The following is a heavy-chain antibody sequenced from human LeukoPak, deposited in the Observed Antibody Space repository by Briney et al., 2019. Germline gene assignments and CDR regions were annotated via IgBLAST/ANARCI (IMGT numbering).Heavy chain of an antibody. CDR3: VRVYVRPPDY. V-gene: IGHV3-11*04. CDR1: GFTFSSYA. D-gene: IGHD5/OR15-5a*01. J-gene: IGHJ4*02. Sequence: GGSLRLSCAASGFTFSSYAMSWIRQAPGKGLEWVSYISSSGSTIYYADSVKGRFTISRDNAKNSLYLQMNSLRAEDTAVYYCVRVYVRPPDYWGQGTLVTVSS. CDR2: ISSSGSTI.